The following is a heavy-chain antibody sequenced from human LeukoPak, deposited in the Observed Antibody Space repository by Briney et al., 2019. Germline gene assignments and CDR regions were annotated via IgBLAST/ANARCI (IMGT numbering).Heavy chain of an antibody. CDR3: ARGSFTLRDGDYETGDY. D-gene: IGHD4-17*01. V-gene: IGHV3-21*01. CDR1: GFTFSSYS. J-gene: IGHJ4*02. CDR2: ISSSSSYI. Sequence: GGSLRLSCAASGFTFSSYSMNWVRQAPGKGLEWVSSISSSSSYIYYADSVKGRFTISRDNDKNSLYLQMNSLRAEDTAVYYCARGSFTLRDGDYETGDYWGQGTLVTVSS.